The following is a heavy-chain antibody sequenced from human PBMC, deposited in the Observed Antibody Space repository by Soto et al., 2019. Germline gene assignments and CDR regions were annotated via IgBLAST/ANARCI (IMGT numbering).Heavy chain of an antibody. CDR1: GFTFSKYG. V-gene: IGHV3-33*01. J-gene: IGHJ6*02. Sequence: QVVLVESGGGVVQPGRSLRLSCDASGFTFSKYGMHWVRQAPGQGLEWVALIWYDGNTKYYADSVKGRFTSSRDNSGNTVYLQMNSLRAGDTAVYFCAREGGVSTIYGLDVWGQGTTVIVSS. CDR2: IWYDGNTK. D-gene: IGHD2-8*01. CDR3: AREGGVSTIYGLDV.